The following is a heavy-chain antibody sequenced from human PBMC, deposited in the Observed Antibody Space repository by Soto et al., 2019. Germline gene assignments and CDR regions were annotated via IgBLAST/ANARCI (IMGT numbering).Heavy chain of an antibody. Sequence: SVKVSCKASGYTFTGYYMHWVRQAPGQGLEWMGWINPNSGGTNYAQKFQGRVTMIRDTSISTAYMELSRLRSDDTAVYYCAPRRDGYNYLYYWGQGTLVTVSS. D-gene: IGHD5-12*01. CDR2: INPNSGGT. J-gene: IGHJ4*02. CDR1: GYTFTGYY. V-gene: IGHV1-2*02. CDR3: APRRDGYNYLYY.